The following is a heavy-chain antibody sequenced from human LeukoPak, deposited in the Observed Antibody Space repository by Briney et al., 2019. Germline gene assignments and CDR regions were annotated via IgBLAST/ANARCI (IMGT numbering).Heavy chain of an antibody. Sequence: PGGSLRLSCSASGLTFSVSAIHWVRQASGKGLEWVGRIKTKADNYATAYAASVKGRFTIFRDDSTNTAYLQMNSLKTEDTAVYYCTHPAYYHNVDVWGKGTTVTVSS. J-gene: IGHJ6*04. CDR3: THPAYYHNVDV. D-gene: IGHD6-25*01. V-gene: IGHV3-73*01. CDR1: GLTFSVSA. CDR2: IKTKADNYAT.